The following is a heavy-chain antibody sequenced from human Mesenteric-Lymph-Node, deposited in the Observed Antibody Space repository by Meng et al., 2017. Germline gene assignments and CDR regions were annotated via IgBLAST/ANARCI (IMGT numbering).Heavy chain of an antibody. CDR1: GGSISSSDYY. J-gene: IGHJ3*02. CDR3: ARDSRMTTVLASQNDAFDI. Sequence: QVQLQESGPGLVKPSQTLSLTCTFSGGSISSSDYYWSWIRQPPGKGLEWIGYIYYSGSTYYNPSLKSRVTISVDTSKNQFSLKLRSVTAADTAVYYCARDSRMTTVLASQNDAFDIWGQGTMVTVSS. CDR2: IYYSGST. V-gene: IGHV4-30-4*01. D-gene: IGHD4-17*01.